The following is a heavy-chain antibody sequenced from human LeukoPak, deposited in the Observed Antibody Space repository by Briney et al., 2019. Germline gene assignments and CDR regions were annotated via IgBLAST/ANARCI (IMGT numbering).Heavy chain of an antibody. J-gene: IGHJ4*02. CDR2: ISSSSSYI. CDR3: ARDPVFWSGYPSFFDY. CDR1: GFTFSSYS. Sequence: GGSLRLSCAASGFTFSSYSMNWVRQAPGKGLEWVSSISSSSSYIYYADSVKGRFTISRDNAKNSLYLQMNSLRAEDTAVYYCARDPVFWSGYPSFFDYWGQGTRVTVSS. V-gene: IGHV3-21*01. D-gene: IGHD3-3*01.